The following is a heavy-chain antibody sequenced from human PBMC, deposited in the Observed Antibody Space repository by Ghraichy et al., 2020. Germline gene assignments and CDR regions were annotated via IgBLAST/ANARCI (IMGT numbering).Heavy chain of an antibody. CDR3: ANALGLPYSSSLWGKA. Sequence: GGSLRLSCAASGFTFSSYAMSWVRQAPGKGLEWVSAISGSGGSTYYADSVKGRFTISRDNSKNTLYLQMNSLRAEDTAVYYCANALGLPYSSSLWGKAWGQGTLVTVSS. J-gene: IGHJ5*02. V-gene: IGHV3-23*01. CDR2: ISGSGGST. CDR1: GFTFSSYA. D-gene: IGHD6-13*01.